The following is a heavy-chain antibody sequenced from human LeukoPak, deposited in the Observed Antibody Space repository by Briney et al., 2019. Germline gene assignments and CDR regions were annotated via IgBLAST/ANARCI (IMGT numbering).Heavy chain of an antibody. D-gene: IGHD3-10*01. CDR3: ARGSGSYYIGDY. Sequence: SVKVSCKASGGTFSSYAISWVRQAPGQGLEWMGGIIPIFGTANYAQKFQGRVTITTDESTSTAYMELSSLRSDDTAVYYCARGSGSYYIGDYWGQGTLVTVSS. CDR2: IIPIFGTA. J-gene: IGHJ4*02. V-gene: IGHV1-69*05. CDR1: GGTFSSYA.